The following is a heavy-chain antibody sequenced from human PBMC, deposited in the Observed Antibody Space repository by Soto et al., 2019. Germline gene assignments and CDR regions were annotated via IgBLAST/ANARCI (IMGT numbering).Heavy chain of an antibody. J-gene: IGHJ4*02. Sequence: ASVKVSCKASGYTFTSYGISWVRQAPGQGLEWMGWISAYNGNTNYAQKLQGRVTMTTDTSTSTAYMELRSPRSDDTAVYYCARPRGRYDFWSGYYFDYWGQGTLVTVSS. CDR1: GYTFTSYG. D-gene: IGHD3-3*01. CDR3: ARPRGRYDFWSGYYFDY. CDR2: ISAYNGNT. V-gene: IGHV1-18*01.